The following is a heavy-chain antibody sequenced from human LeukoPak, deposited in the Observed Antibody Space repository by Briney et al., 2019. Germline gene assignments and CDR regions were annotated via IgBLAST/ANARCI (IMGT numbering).Heavy chain of an antibody. J-gene: IGHJ5*02. CDR2: VHDTGST. CDR3: ARVRSHYYDSSGYSSRFDP. CDR1: GDSISGYY. Sequence: SETLSLTCTVSGDSISGYYYTWIRQPTEKDLEWIGYVHDTGSTNYNPSLKSRVTISLDTSMKQFSLNLRSVTAADTAVYYCARVRSHYYDSSGYSSRFDPWGQGTLVTVSS. D-gene: IGHD3-22*01. V-gene: IGHV4-4*08.